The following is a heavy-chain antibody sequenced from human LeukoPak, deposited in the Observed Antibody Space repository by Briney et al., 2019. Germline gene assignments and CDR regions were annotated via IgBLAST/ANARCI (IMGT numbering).Heavy chain of an antibody. V-gene: IGHV1-8*01. CDR3: ARFDIVVVPAASRHYYYYGMDV. CDR2: MNPNSGNT. CDR1: GYTFTSYD. D-gene: IGHD2-2*01. J-gene: IGHJ6*02. Sequence: ASVKVSCKASGYTFTSYDINWVRRATGQGLEWMGWMNPNSGNTGYAQKFQGRVTMTRNTSISTAYMELSSLRSEDTAVYYCARFDIVVVPAASRHYYYYGMDVWGQGTTVTVPS.